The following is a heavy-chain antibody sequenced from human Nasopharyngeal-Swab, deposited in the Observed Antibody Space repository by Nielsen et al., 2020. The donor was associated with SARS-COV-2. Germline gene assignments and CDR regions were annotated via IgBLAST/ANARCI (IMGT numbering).Heavy chain of an antibody. V-gene: IGHV1-2*04. D-gene: IGHD3-22*01. CDR3: ARQSDSSGYYHPFDY. CDR1: GYTFTGYY. Sequence: ASVKVSRKASGYTFTGYYMHWVRQAPGQGLEWMGWINPNSGGTNYAQKFQGWVTMTRDTSISTAYMELSRLRSDDTAVYYCARQSDSSGYYHPFDYWGQGTLVTVSS. J-gene: IGHJ4*02. CDR2: INPNSGGT.